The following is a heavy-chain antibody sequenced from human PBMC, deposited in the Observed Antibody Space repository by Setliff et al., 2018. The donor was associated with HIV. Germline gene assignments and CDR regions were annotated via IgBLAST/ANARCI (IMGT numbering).Heavy chain of an antibody. CDR1: GFTFSSYA. J-gene: IGHJ4*02. CDR2: ISGSGGST. D-gene: IGHD6-13*01. V-gene: IGHV3-23*01. CDR3: ARPLPHIPPIAAAGPYFDY. Sequence: GSLRLSCAASGFTFSSYAMSWVRQAPGKGLEWVSAISGSGGSTYYADSVKGRFTISRDNSKNTLYLQMNSLRAEDTAVYYCARPLPHIPPIAAAGPYFDYWGQGTPVTVSS.